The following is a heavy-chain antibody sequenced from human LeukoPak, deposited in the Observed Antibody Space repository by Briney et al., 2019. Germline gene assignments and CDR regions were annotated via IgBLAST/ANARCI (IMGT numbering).Heavy chain of an antibody. J-gene: IGHJ5*01. CDR1: GFTFSANW. Sequence: GGSLRLSCAASGFTFSANWMTWVRQAPGRGLEWVANIRDDGSEEYYGDSVRGRFTISRDNAKNSVDLQMHSLRVEDTAVYYCARVLGLKGFDSWGQGTLVTVSS. V-gene: IGHV3-7*04. CDR2: IRDDGSEE. CDR3: ARVLGLKGFDS. D-gene: IGHD7-27*01.